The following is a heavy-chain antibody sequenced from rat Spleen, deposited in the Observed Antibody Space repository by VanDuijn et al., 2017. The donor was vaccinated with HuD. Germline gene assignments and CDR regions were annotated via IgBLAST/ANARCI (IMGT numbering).Heavy chain of an antibody. CDR1: GFTFSDYN. Sequence: EVQLAESGGGLVQPGRSLKLSCAASGFTFSDYNMAWVRQAPKKGLEWVATISIGGGNTYYRDSVKGLFTISRDNAKNTQYLQMDSLRSEDTATYYCARCFDLWGQGVMVTVSS. CDR3: ARCFDL. J-gene: IGHJ2*01. CDR2: ISIGGGNT. V-gene: IGHV5S13*01.